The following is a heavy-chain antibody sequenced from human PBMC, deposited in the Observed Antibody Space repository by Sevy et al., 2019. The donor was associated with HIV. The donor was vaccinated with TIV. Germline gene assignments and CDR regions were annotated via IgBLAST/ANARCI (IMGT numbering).Heavy chain of an antibody. CDR3: ARWYGNNFDY. J-gene: IGHJ4*02. V-gene: IGHV4-39*01. D-gene: IGHD3-10*01. CDR1: GGTISSSSYR. CDR2: IYHTGAA. Sequence: SETLSLTCTVSGGTISSSSYRWGWIRQPPGKGLEWVGSIYHTGAADDNPSLKRRVTMSVDTSKNQLSLQVGPVTAADTAVYYCARWYGNNFDYWGQGALVTVSS.